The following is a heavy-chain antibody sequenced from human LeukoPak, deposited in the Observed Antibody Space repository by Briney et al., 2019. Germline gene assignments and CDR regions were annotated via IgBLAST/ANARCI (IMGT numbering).Heavy chain of an antibody. J-gene: IGHJ4*02. CDR2: IIPIFGTA. V-gene: IGHV1-69*13. Sequence: SVKVSCKASGGTFSSYAISWVRQAPGQGLEWMGGIIPIFGTANYAQKFQGRVTITADESTSTAYMELSSLRSEDTAVYYCATDRSGIMITFGGVMPQYWGQGTLVTVSS. CDR1: GGTFSSYA. CDR3: ATDRSGIMITFGGVMPQY. D-gene: IGHD3-16*01.